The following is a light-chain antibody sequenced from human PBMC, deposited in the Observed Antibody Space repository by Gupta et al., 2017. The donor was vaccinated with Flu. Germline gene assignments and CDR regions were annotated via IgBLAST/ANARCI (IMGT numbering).Light chain of an antibody. V-gene: IGLV1-40*01. Sequence: QSVLTPPPSVSGAPGPRVTISRTGSSSNIGAGYDVHWYQQLPGTAPKLLIYGNSNRPSGVPDRFSGSKSGTSASLAITGLQAEDEADYYCQSYDSSLSVSYVFGTGTKVTVL. CDR2: GNS. J-gene: IGLJ1*01. CDR1: SSNIGAGYD. CDR3: QSYDSSLSVSYV.